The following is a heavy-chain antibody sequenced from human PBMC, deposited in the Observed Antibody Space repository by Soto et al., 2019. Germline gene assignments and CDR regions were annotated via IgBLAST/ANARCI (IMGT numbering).Heavy chain of an antibody. Sequence: ASETLSLTCAVSGGSISSGGYSWSWIRQPPGKGLEWIGYIYHSGSTYYNPSLKSRVTISVDRSKNQFSLKLSSVTAADTAVYYCARGSSCSGGSCYFFSWFDPWGQGTLVTVSS. CDR1: GGSISSGGYS. D-gene: IGHD2-15*01. CDR2: IYHSGST. V-gene: IGHV4-30-2*01. J-gene: IGHJ5*02. CDR3: ARGSSCSGGSCYFFSWFDP.